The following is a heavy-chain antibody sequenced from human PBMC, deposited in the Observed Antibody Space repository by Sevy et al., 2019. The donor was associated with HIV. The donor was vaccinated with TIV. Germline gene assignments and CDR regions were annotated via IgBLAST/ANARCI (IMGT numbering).Heavy chain of an antibody. D-gene: IGHD4-17*01. CDR2: IDHSGRS. CDR1: GESFSNYY. V-gene: IGHV4-34*01. J-gene: IGHJ4*02. CDR3: ARGPKPLRSDYGDYRGVGYYFDS. Sequence: SETLSLTCAVYGESFSNYYWNWIRLSPGKGLESIGEIDHSGRSDYNPSLKSRVTMSEDTSKNQFSLKLTSVTAADTAVYYCARGPKPLRSDYGDYRGVGYYFDSWGQRTLVTVSS.